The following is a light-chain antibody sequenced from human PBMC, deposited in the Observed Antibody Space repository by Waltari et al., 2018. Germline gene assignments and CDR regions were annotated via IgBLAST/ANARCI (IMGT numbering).Light chain of an antibody. J-gene: IGKJ1*01. CDR3: QHYVILPVT. CDR2: GAS. CDR1: QSVSRA. Sequence: EIVLTQSPGTLSLSPGERATLSCRASQSVSRALAWYQPNPGQAPRLLIYGASNRATGIPDRFSGSGSGTDFSLIISRLEPEDFAVYYCQHYVILPVTFGQGTKVEIK. V-gene: IGKV3-20*01.